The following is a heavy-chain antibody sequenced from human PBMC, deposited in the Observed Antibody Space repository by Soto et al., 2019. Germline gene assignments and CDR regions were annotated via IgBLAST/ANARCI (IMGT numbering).Heavy chain of an antibody. V-gene: IGHV1-69*13. Sequence: ASVKVSCKASGCTFSSYSINWVRQAPGQGLEWMGEIIPIAGTANYAQKFQGRVTITADESTSTAYMELSSLRSEDTAVYYCARDGGRHSGGIDYWGQGTLVTVSS. CDR3: ARDGGRHSGGIDY. CDR1: GCTFSSYS. J-gene: IGHJ4*02. D-gene: IGHD1-26*01. CDR2: IIPIAGTA.